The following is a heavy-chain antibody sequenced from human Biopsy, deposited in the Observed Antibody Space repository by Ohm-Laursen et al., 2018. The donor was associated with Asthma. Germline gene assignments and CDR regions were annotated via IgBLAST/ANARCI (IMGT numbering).Heavy chain of an antibody. CDR3: ARCQVGYSSGWSLLLKKIYYSGMDV. Sequence: SSVKVSCKAPGGTSSNFAISWVRQAPGQGLEWLGGIMTVFGTTNYAQKFQGRVTITADESTSTAYMEVTSLRSEDTAIYYCARCQVGYSSGWSLLLKKIYYSGMDVWGQGTAVTASS. D-gene: IGHD6-19*01. CDR1: GGTSSNFA. CDR2: IMTVFGTT. J-gene: IGHJ6*02. V-gene: IGHV1-69*01.